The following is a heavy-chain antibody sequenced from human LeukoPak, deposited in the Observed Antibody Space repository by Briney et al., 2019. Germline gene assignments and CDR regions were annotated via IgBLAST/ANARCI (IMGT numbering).Heavy chain of an antibody. D-gene: IGHD2-2*01. CDR2: ISSSSSTI. CDR3: ARDRYCSTTSCPSGY. J-gene: IGHJ4*02. CDR1: GFTFSSYS. V-gene: IGHV3-48*02. Sequence: QPGGSLRLSCAASGFTFSSYSMNWVRQAPGKRLEWVSYISSSSSTIYYADSVKGRFTISRDNAKNSLYLQMNSLRDEDTAVYYCARDRYCSTTSCPSGYWGQGTLVTVSS.